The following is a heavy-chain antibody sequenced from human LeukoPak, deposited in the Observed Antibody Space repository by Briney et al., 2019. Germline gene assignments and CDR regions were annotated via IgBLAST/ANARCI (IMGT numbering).Heavy chain of an antibody. D-gene: IGHD2-15*01. CDR1: GFTFSNYG. CDR2: IWYDGSNK. CDR3: ARDDVAVNNAFDV. V-gene: IGHV3-33*07. Sequence: GGSLRLSCAASGFTFSNYGMYWVRQAPGKGLEWMALIWYDGSNKYYADSVRGRFTISRDNSKNTLYLQMNSLRAEDTAVYYCARDDVAVNNAFDVWGQGTMVTVSS. J-gene: IGHJ3*01.